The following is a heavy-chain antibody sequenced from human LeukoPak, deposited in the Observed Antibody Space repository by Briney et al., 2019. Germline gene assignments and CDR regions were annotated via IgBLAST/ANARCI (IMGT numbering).Heavy chain of an antibody. D-gene: IGHD3-22*01. CDR3: ARLAPDYYDSSGPWAY. CDR2: INPNSGGT. CDR1: GYTFTGYY. Sequence: ASVKVSCKASGYTFTGYYMHWVRQAPGQGLEWMGRINPNSGGTNYAQKFQGRVTMTRDTSISTAYMELSRLRSDDTAVYYCARLAPDYYDSSGPWAYWGQGTLVTVSS. J-gene: IGHJ4*02. V-gene: IGHV1-2*06.